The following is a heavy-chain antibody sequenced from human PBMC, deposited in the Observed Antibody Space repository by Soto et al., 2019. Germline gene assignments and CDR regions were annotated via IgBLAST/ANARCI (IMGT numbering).Heavy chain of an antibody. J-gene: IGHJ4*02. V-gene: IGHV4-30-4*01. CDR1: GGAVSSGDYY. D-gene: IGHD1-1*01. Sequence: SETLSLTCTVSGGAVSSGDYYWSWIRQPPGNGLEWIGYIHDSGNTYYTPSFNSRATISVDTSKNQFSLKLSSVSAADTAVYYPDRASLLQQQGNCGQGPQVTVSS. CDR2: IHDSGNT. CDR3: DRASLLQQQGN.